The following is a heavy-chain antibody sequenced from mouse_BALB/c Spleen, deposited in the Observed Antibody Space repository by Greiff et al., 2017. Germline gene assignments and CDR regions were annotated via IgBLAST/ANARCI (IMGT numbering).Heavy chain of an antibody. CDR2: IDPENGDT. CDR1: GFNIKDYY. CDR3: SKPTYYRYNGNFDY. J-gene: IGHJ2*01. D-gene: IGHD2-14*01. Sequence: DVLLVESGAELVRSGASVKLSCTASGFNIKDYYMYWVKQRPEQGLEWIGWIDPENGDTGYAPKFQGKATMTANTSSNTAYLQLNSLTSEDTAVYYCSKPTYYRYNGNFDYWGQGTTLTVSS. V-gene: IGHV14-4*02.